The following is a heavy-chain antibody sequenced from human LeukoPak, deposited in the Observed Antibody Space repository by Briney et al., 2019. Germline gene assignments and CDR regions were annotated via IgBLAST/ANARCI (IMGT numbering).Heavy chain of an antibody. Sequence: GGSLRLSCAASGFTFSSYAMHWVRQAPGKGLEWVAVIWYDGSNKYYADSVKGRFTISRDNSKNTLYLQMNSLRAEDTAVYYCARDQSTATIDYWGQGTLVTVSS. CDR2: IWYDGSNK. CDR3: ARDQSTATIDY. J-gene: IGHJ4*02. D-gene: IGHD5-12*01. V-gene: IGHV3-33*08. CDR1: GFTFSSYA.